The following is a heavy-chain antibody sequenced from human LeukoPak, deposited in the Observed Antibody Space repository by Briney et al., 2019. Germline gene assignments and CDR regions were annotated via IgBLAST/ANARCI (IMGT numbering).Heavy chain of an antibody. CDR2: INHSGST. Sequence: SEALSLTCAVYGGSFSGYCWSWIRQPPGKGLEWIGEINHSGSTNYNPSLKSRVTISVDTSKNQFSLKLTSVTAADTAVYYCARSRSYGKDYWGQGTLVTVSS. V-gene: IGHV4-34*01. CDR1: GGSFSGYC. J-gene: IGHJ4*02. D-gene: IGHD5-18*01. CDR3: ARSRSYGKDY.